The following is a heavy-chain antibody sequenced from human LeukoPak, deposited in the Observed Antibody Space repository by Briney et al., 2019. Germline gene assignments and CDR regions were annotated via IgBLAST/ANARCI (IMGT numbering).Heavy chain of an antibody. D-gene: IGHD2-2*01. CDR3: AKDFGIVVVPAAPRGYFDY. CDR1: GFTFSSYG. CDR2: IRYDGSNK. Sequence: GGSLRLSCAASGFTFSSYGMHWVRQAPGKGLEWVAFIRYDGSNKYYADSAKGRFTISRDNSKNTLYLQMNSLRAEDTAVYYCAKDFGIVVVPAAPRGYFDYWGQGTLVTVSS. V-gene: IGHV3-30*02. J-gene: IGHJ4*02.